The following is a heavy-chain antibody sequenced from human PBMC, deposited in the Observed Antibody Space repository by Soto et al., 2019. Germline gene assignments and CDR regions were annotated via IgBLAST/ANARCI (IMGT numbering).Heavy chain of an antibody. V-gene: IGHV1-18*01. Sequence: ASVKVSCKASGYTFTSYGISWVRQAPGQGLEGMGWISAYNGNTNYAQKLQGRVTMTTDTSTSTAYMELRSLRSDDTAVYYCARLYYDFWRGYYPGGRAITSSPPEYYFDYGGQGTLVTVSS. CDR2: ISAYNGNT. J-gene: IGHJ4*02. D-gene: IGHD3-3*01. CDR3: ARLYYDFWRGYYPGGRAITSSPPEYYFDY. CDR1: GYTFTSYG.